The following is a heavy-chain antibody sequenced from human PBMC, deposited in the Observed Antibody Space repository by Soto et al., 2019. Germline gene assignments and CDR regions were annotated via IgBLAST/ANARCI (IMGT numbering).Heavy chain of an antibody. Sequence: GGSLRLSCAASGFTVSSNYMSWVRQAPGKGLEWVSVIYSGGSTYYADSVKGRFTISRDNSKNTLYLQINSLRAEDTAVYYCARAGRVLRYFDWSFDPWGQGTLVTVSS. CDR1: GFTVSSNY. CDR2: IYSGGST. CDR3: ARAGRVLRYFDWSFDP. J-gene: IGHJ5*02. D-gene: IGHD3-9*01. V-gene: IGHV3-66*01.